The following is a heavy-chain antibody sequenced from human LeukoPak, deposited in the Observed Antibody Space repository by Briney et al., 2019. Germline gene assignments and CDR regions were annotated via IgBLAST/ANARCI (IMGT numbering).Heavy chain of an antibody. CDR1: GGSISSYY. CDR2: IYYSGST. V-gene: IGHV4-59*01. Sequence: SETLSLTCTVSGGSISSYYCSWIRQPPGKGLEWIGYIYYSGSTNYNPSLKSRVTISVDTSKNQFSLKLSSVTAADTAVYYCARAGKYYYDSSGYYGANAFDILGHGTMVTVSS. D-gene: IGHD3-22*01. CDR3: ARAGKYYYDSSGYYGANAFDI. J-gene: IGHJ3*02.